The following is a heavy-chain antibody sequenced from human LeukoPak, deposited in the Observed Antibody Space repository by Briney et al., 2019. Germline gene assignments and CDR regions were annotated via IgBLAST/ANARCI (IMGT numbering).Heavy chain of an antibody. J-gene: IGHJ4*02. Sequence: SRKGRFTISRDNAKNSLCLQMNSLRAEDTAVYYCARETVSPHSSSFDYWGQGTLVTVSS. D-gene: IGHD6-6*01. CDR3: ARETVSPHSSSFDY. V-gene: IGHV3-21*01.